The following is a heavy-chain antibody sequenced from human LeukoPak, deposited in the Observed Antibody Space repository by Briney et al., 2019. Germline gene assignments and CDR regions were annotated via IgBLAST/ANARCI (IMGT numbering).Heavy chain of an antibody. V-gene: IGHV3-53*01. D-gene: IGHD3-22*01. CDR3: ARFDYDSSGIDY. CDR1: GFTVSSNY. CDR2: IYSGGST. Sequence: GGSLRLSCAASGFTVSSNYMSWVRQAPGKGLEWVSVIYSGGSTYYADSVKGRFTISRDNSKNTLYLQMNSLRAEDTVVYYCARFDYDSSGIDYWGQGTLVTVSS. J-gene: IGHJ4*02.